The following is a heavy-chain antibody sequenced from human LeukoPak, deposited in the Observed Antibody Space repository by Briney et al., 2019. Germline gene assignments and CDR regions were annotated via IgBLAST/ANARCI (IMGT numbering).Heavy chain of an antibody. CDR3: ATIVSKYCSGGSCYDY. Sequence: GGSLRLSCAASGFTFSSYGMSWVRQAPGKGLEWVPAISGSGGSTYYADSVNGRFTISRDNSKNTLYLQMNSLRAEDTAVYYCATIVSKYCSGGSCYDYWGQGTLVTVSS. J-gene: IGHJ4*02. V-gene: IGHV3-23*01. CDR1: GFTFSSYG. CDR2: ISGSGGST. D-gene: IGHD2-15*01.